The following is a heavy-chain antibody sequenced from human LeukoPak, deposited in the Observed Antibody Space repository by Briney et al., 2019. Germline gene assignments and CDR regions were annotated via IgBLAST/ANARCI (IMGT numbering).Heavy chain of an antibody. D-gene: IGHD3-22*01. CDR2: INPNSGGT. J-gene: IGHJ4*02. V-gene: IGHV1-2*02. CDR3: ARERYYDSSGYYVGY. Sequence: ASVKVSCKASGYTFTGYYMHWVRQAPGQGLEWMGWINPNSGGTNYAQKFQGRVTMTRDTSISTAYMELSRLRSDDTAVYYCARERYYDSSGYYVGYWGQGTLVTVSS. CDR1: GYTFTGYY.